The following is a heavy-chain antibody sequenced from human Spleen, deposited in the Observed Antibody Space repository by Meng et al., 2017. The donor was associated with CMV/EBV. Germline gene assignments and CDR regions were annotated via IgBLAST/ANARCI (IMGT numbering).Heavy chain of an antibody. Sequence: SETLSLTCTVSGGSISSSSYYWGWIRQPPGKGLEWIGYISSSGATNYNPSLKSRLTISMDTSKSQFSLELRSVTAADTAIYYCARDRAAVGFHYYTMDAWGQGTTVTVSS. J-gene: IGHJ6*02. CDR2: ISSSGAT. D-gene: IGHD2-15*01. CDR3: ARDRAAVGFHYYTMDA. CDR1: GGSISSSSYY. V-gene: IGHV4-61*05.